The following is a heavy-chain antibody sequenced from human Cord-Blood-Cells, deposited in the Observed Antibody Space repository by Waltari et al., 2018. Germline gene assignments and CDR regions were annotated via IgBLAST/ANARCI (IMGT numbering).Heavy chain of an antibody. CDR1: GYTFTSYA. CDR2: INAGNGNT. CDR3: ARGGDYGDYAEYFQH. Sequence: QVQLVQSGAEVKKPGASVKVSCKASGYTFTSYAMHWVRQAPGQRLEWMGWINAGNGNTKYSQKFQGIVTITRDTSASTAYMELSSLRSEDTAVYYCARGGDYGDYAEYFQHWGQGTLVTVSS. J-gene: IGHJ1*01. V-gene: IGHV1-3*01. D-gene: IGHD4-17*01.